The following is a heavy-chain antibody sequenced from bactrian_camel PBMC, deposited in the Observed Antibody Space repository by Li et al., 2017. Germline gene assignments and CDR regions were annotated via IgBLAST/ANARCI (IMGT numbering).Heavy chain of an antibody. D-gene: IGHD5*01. V-gene: IGHV3S53*01. CDR2: IYTGGDR. CDR3: GSSWGLTAEQALGTIARSDFGY. CDR1: GDTYSTNC. J-gene: IGHJ6*01. Sequence: VQLVESGGGSVQAGGSMNLSCAISGDTYSTNCMGWFRQAPGKEREGVAAIYTGGDRLYADSVKGRFTISLNRAQTMVYLQMSSLEPEDTAAYYCGSSWGLTAEQALGTIARSDFGYWGDGTQVTVS.